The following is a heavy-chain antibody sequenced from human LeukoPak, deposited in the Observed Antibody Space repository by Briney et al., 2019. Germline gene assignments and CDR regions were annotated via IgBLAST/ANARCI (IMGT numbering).Heavy chain of an antibody. CDR2: IIPIFGTA. CDR1: GGTFSSYA. CDR3: ARVRGGRVAGQSYYYYGMDV. J-gene: IGHJ6*02. Sequence: PMASVKVSCKASGGTFSSYAISWVRQAPGQGLEWMGGIIPIFGTANYAQKFQGRVTITADESTSTAYMELRSLRSDDTAVYYCARVRGGRVAGQSYYYYGMDVWGQGTTVTVSS. D-gene: IGHD6-19*01. V-gene: IGHV1-69*13.